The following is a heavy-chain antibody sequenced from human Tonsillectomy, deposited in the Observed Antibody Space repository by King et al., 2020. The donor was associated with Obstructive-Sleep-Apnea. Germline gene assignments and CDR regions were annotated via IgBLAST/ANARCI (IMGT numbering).Heavy chain of an antibody. D-gene: IGHD5-18*01. Sequence: WVSGISGTGVYTYYADSVKGRFTVSRDNSKNTLYLQMNRLRAEDTAIYYCAKDQIWEKDYWGQGTLVTVSS. J-gene: IGHJ4*02. V-gene: IGHV3-23*01. CDR3: AKDQIWEKDY. CDR2: ISGTGVYT.